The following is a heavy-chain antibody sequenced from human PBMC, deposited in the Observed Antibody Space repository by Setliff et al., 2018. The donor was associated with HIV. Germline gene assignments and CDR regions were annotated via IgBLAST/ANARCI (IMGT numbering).Heavy chain of an antibody. CDR2: IYSGGNT. D-gene: IGHD3-16*01. V-gene: IGHV3-66*02. J-gene: IGHJ6*02. CDR1: GFIVSSNH. CDR3: AREEGGLYGMDV. Sequence: GGSLRLSCAASGFIVSSNHMSWVRQAPGKGLEWVSVIYSGGNTYYADAVKGRFTISRDNSKNTLYFQMNSLRAEDTAVYYCAREEGGLYGMDVWGQGTTVTVSS.